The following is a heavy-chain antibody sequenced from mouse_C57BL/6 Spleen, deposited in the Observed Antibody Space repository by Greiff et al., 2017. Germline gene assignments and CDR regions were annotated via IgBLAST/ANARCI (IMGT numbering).Heavy chain of an antibody. CDR1: GYAFSSSW. V-gene: IGHV1-82*01. CDR2: IYPGDGDT. Sequence: QVQLKESGPELVKPGASVKISCKASGYAFSSSWMNWVKQRPGKGLEWIGRIYPGDGDTNYNGKFKGKATLTADKSSSTAYLQLSSLTSEDSAVSFCARHGTVVAMYFDVWGTGTTVTVSS. J-gene: IGHJ1*03. D-gene: IGHD1-1*01. CDR3: ARHGTVVAMYFDV.